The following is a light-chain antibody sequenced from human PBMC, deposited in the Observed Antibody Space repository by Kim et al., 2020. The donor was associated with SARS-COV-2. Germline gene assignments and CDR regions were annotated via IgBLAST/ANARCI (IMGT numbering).Light chain of an antibody. Sequence: AIRMTQSPSSLSASTGDRVTITCRASQGISSYLAWYQQKPGKAPKLLIYAASTLQSGVPSRFSGSGSGTDFTLTISCLQSEDFATYYCQQYYSSLETFGQGTKVDIK. V-gene: IGKV1-8*01. CDR2: AAS. CDR3: QQYYSSLET. CDR1: QGISSY. J-gene: IGKJ1*01.